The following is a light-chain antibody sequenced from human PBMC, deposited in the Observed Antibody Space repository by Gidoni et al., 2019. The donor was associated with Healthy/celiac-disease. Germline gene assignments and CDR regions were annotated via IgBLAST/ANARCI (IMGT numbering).Light chain of an antibody. J-gene: IGLJ2*01. CDR3: AAWDDSLNEVV. V-gene: IGLV1-44*01. CDR1: SSNIGSNT. Sequence: QSVLTQPPSASGTPGPRVTISCSGSSSNIGSNTVNWYQQLPGTAPKLLIYSNNQRPSGVPDRFSGSKSGTSASLAISGLQSEDEADYYCAAWDDSLNEVVFGGGTKLTVL. CDR2: SNN.